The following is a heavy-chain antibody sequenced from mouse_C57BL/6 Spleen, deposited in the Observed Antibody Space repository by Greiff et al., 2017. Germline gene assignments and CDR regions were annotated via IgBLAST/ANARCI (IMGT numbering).Heavy chain of an antibody. Sequence: QVQLQQPGAELVKPGASVKLSCKASGYTFTSYWMHWVKQRPGQGLEWIGMIHPNSGSTNYNEKFKSKATLTVDKSSSTAYMQLSSLTSEDSAVYYCANMVTTSWYFDVWGTGTTVTVSS. CDR1: GYTFTSYW. CDR2: IHPNSGST. D-gene: IGHD2-2*01. J-gene: IGHJ1*03. CDR3: ANMVTTSWYFDV. V-gene: IGHV1-64*01.